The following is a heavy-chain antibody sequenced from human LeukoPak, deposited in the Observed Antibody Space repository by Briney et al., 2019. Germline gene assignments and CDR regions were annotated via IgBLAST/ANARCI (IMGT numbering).Heavy chain of an antibody. J-gene: IGHJ3*02. CDR1: GFTFSSYW. V-gene: IGHV3-7*01. D-gene: IGHD3-10*01. CDR3: AKDRYGSVSGGFDI. CDR2: IKQDGSNK. Sequence: GGSLRLSCAASGFTFSSYWMSWVRQAPGKGLEWVANIKQDGSNKYYADSVKGRFTISRDNSKNTLYLQMNSLRAEDTAVYYCAKDRYGSVSGGFDIWGQGTTVTVSS.